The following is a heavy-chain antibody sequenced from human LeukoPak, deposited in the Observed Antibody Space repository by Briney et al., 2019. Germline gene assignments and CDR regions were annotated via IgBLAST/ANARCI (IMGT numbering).Heavy chain of an antibody. J-gene: IGHJ6*03. D-gene: IGHD2-15*01. V-gene: IGHV3-21*01. CDR2: ISSSSSYI. CDR1: GFTFSSYS. Sequence: GGSLRLSCAASGFTFSSYSMNWVRQAPGKGLEWVSSISSSSSYIYYADSVKGRFTISRDNAKNSLYLQMNSLRAEDTAVYYCARETGIVFYYYYMDVWGKGTTVTVSS. CDR3: ARETGIVFYYYYMDV.